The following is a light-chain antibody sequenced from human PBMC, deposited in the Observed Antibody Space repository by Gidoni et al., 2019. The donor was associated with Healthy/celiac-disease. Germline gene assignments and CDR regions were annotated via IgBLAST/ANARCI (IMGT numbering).Light chain of an antibody. V-gene: IGKV1-39*01. CDR1: QSISSY. J-gene: IGKJ4*01. Sequence: DIQMTQSPSSLSASVGDRVTITCRASQSISSYLNWYQQKPGKAPKLLIYAASSLQSGVPPRFSGRGSGTDFTLSISSLQPEDFATYYCQQSYRSPLTFGGGTKVEIK. CDR3: QQSYRSPLT. CDR2: AAS.